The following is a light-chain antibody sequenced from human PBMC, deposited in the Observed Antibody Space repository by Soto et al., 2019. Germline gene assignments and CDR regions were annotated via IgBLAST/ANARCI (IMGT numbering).Light chain of an antibody. J-gene: IGKJ1*01. CDR1: QTISSW. Sequence: IQMTQSPSTLSGSVGARVTITSRPSQTISSWLAWYQQKPGKAPKLLIYKASTLKSGVPSRFSGSGSGTEFTVTISSLQHEDFATYYCQHYNSYSEGFGKGTKVDIK. V-gene: IGKV1-5*03. CDR3: QHYNSYSEG. CDR2: KAS.